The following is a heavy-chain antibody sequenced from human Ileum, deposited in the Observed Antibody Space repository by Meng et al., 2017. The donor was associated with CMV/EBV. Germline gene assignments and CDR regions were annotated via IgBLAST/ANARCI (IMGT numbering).Heavy chain of an antibody. D-gene: IGHD3-10*01. CDR3: ARGLASGWPDY. CDR2: NTHSGRA. J-gene: IGHJ4*02. V-gene: IGHV4-34*01. Sequence: QVQLLRWAAGLLKPSETLSLTCAVFGGSFPDYYWTWFRQSPGKGLEWIGENTHSGRAYYSSSLTGRATISVDMSKYQFSLKLPSVTAADTAIYYCARGLASGWPDYWGQGTLVTVSS. CDR1: GGSFPDYY.